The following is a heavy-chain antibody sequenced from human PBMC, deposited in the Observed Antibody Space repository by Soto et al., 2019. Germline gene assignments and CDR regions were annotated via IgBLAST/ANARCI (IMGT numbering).Heavy chain of an antibody. CDR1: GFSLSTSGVG. CDR3: AHTPRVSLGFDP. CDR2: IYWDDDQ. D-gene: IGHD6-6*01. V-gene: IGHV2-5*02. Sequence: QITLKESGPTLVKPTQTLTLTCTFSGFSLSTSGVGVGWIRQPPGKALEWLALIYWDDDQSYSPSLKSRLTIAKDTSKNQVVLTITNMDPVDTATYYCAHTPRVSLGFDPWGQGTLVTVSS. J-gene: IGHJ5*02.